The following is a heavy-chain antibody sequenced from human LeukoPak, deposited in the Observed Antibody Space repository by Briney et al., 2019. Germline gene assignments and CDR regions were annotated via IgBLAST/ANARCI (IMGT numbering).Heavy chain of an antibody. J-gene: IGHJ6*02. V-gene: IGHV3-30*03. D-gene: IGHD4-23*01. CDR3: ARDNSGMDV. CDR2: ISYDGSNK. Sequence: GRSLRLSCAASGFTFSSYGMHWVRQAPGKGLEWVAVISYDGSNKYYADSVKGRFTISRDNSKNTLYLQMNSLRAEDTAVYYCARDNSGMDVWGQGTTVTVSS. CDR1: GFTFSSYG.